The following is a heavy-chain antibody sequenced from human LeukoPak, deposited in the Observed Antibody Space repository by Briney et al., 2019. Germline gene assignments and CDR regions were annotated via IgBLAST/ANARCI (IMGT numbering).Heavy chain of an antibody. CDR2: ISWNSGSI. V-gene: IGHV3-9*01. CDR1: GFTFDDYA. Sequence: PGRSLRLSCAASGFTFDDYAMHWVRQAPGKGLEWVSGISWNSGSIGYADSVKGRFTISRDNSKNTLYLQMNSLRAEDTAVYYCAKEKPWELPSVGYFDYWGQGTLVTVSS. D-gene: IGHD1-26*01. CDR3: AKEKPWELPSVGYFDY. J-gene: IGHJ4*02.